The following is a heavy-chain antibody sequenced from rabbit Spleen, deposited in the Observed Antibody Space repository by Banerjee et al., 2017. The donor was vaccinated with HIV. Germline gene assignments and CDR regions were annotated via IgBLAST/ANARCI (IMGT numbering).Heavy chain of an antibody. Sequence: QELVESGGGLVQPGESLKLTCKASGFTLGGYYMCWVRQAPGKGLEWIGCIYAGASGNTYYPTWVNGRFTISKTSSTTVTLQMTSLTAADTATYFCARDFADATGYGYGDLWGQGTLVTVS. D-gene: IGHD6-1*01. J-gene: IGHJ3*01. CDR3: ARDFADATGYGYGDL. CDR2: IYAGASGNT. V-gene: IGHV1S40*01. CDR1: GFTLGGYY.